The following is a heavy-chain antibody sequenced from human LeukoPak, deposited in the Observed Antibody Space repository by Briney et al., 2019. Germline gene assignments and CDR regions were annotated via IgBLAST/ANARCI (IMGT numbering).Heavy chain of an antibody. CDR2: INPNSGGT. V-gene: IGHV1-2*02. CDR3: ARAACGGGCYYAYYYYMDV. D-gene: IGHD2-15*01. Sequence: ASVKVSCKASGYTFTGYYMHWVRQAPGQGLEWMGWINPNSGGTNYAQKFQGRVTMARDTSISTAYMELSRLRSDDTAVYYCARAACGGGCYYAYYYYMDVWGKGTTVTVSS. J-gene: IGHJ6*03. CDR1: GYTFTGYY.